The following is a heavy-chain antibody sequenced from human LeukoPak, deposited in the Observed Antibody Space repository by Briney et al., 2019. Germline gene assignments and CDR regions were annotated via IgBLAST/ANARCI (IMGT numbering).Heavy chain of an antibody. CDR1: GGSISSYY. CDR3: ARHGSTYYYDSSGYYGFDY. V-gene: IGHV4-59*08. D-gene: IGHD3-22*01. Sequence: SETLSLTCTVSGGSISSYYWSWIRQPPGKGLEWIGYIYYSGSTNYNPSLKSRVTISVDTSKNQFSLKLSSVTAADTAVYYRARHGSTYYYDSSGYYGFDYWGQGTLVTVSS. CDR2: IYYSGST. J-gene: IGHJ4*02.